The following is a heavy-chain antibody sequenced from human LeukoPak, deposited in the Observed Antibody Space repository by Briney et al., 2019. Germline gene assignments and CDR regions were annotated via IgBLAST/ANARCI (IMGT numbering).Heavy chain of an antibody. V-gene: IGHV1-2*02. CDR3: ARDLGISGWYAPPLGYFDC. J-gene: IGHJ4*02. Sequence: ASVKISCKASGYTFTGYCMHWVRQAPGQGLEWMGWINPKSGGTNYAQKFQGRVTMTRDTSISTTYMELSRLRSDDTAVYYCARDLGISGWYAPPLGYFDCWGQGTLVTVSS. CDR1: GYTFTGYC. CDR2: INPKSGGT. D-gene: IGHD6-19*01.